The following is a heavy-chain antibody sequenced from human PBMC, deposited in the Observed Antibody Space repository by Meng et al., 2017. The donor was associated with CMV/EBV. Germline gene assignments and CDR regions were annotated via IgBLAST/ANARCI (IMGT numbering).Heavy chain of an antibody. CDR3: ARGSYYRYVIDY. V-gene: IGHV4-4*07. D-gene: IGHD2-21*01. Sequence: ASGPGVARPPEPLSLTCTVSGGSIRSYSGSWIRQPAGKGLEWIGRIYTSGSTNYNPSLKSRVTMSVDTSKNQFSLKLSSVTAADTAVYYCARGSYYRYVIDYWGQGTLVTVSS. J-gene: IGHJ4*02. CDR2: IYTSGST. CDR1: GGSIRSYS.